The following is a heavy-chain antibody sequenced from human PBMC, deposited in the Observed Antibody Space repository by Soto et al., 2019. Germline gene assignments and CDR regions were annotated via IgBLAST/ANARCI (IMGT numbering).Heavy chain of an antibody. J-gene: IGHJ5*02. Sequence: GASVKVSCKASGGTFSSYAISWVRQAPGQGLEWMGGIIPIFGTANYAQKFQGRVTITADKSTSTAYMELSSLRSEDTAVYYCARSNYYDSSGYYRGTSYKWFDPWGQGTLVTVSS. CDR1: GGTFSSYA. CDR2: IIPIFGTA. CDR3: ARSNYYDSSGYYRGTSYKWFDP. D-gene: IGHD3-22*01. V-gene: IGHV1-69*06.